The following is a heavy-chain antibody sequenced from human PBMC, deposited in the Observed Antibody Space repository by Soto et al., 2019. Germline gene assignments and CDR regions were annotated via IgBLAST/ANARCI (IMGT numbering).Heavy chain of an antibody. V-gene: IGHV4-4*07. J-gene: IGHJ4*02. Sequence: SSQTLSLTCPVSGGSFSSYYWSWIRQPAGKGPEWIGRIYTSGITNYNPSLKSRVTMSEDTSSEQFSLNMTSVTAADTAVYFCARELADAARSLDFWGLGTLVTVSS. D-gene: IGHD6-6*01. CDR1: GGSFSSYY. CDR2: IYTSGIT. CDR3: ARELADAARSLDF.